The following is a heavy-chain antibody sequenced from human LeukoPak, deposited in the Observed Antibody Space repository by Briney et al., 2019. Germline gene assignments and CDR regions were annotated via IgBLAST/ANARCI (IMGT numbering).Heavy chain of an antibody. CDR3: ARASGSYYGTNFDY. J-gene: IGHJ4*02. V-gene: IGHV1-69*13. Sequence: ASVKVSCKASGGTFSSYAISWARQAPGQGLEWMGGIIPIFGTANYAQKFQGRVTITADESTSTAYMELSSLRSEDTAVYYCARASGSYYGTNFDYWGQGTLVTVSS. D-gene: IGHD1-26*01. CDR1: GGTFSSYA. CDR2: IIPIFGTA.